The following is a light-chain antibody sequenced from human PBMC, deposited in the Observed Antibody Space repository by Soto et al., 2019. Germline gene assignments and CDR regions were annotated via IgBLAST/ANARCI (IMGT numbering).Light chain of an antibody. V-gene: IGKV1-5*01. CDR1: QSISSW. Sequence: DIQMTQSPSTLSASVGDRVTITCRASQSISSWLAWYQQKPGKAPKLLIYDASSLESGVPSRFSGSGSGTDFALTSSSLQPDDFATYYCQQYNSYSCTFGQGNKLEIK. CDR3: QQYNSYSCT. CDR2: DAS. J-gene: IGKJ2*02.